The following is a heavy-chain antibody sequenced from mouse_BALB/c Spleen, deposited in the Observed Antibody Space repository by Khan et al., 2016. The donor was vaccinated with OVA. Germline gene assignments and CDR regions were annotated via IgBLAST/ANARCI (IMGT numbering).Heavy chain of an antibody. V-gene: IGHV2-6-7*01. J-gene: IGHJ4*01. Sequence: QVQLKQSGPGLVAPSQSLSITCTVSGFSLTGYGVNWVRQPPGKGLVWLGMIWGDGSTDYNSGIKSRLSITKDNSKSQVFLKMNSLQTDDTARYYCARAYYANYREDMDYWGQGNSVTVSS. CDR2: IWGDGST. CDR1: GFSLTGYG. D-gene: IGHD2-10*01. CDR3: ARAYYANYREDMDY.